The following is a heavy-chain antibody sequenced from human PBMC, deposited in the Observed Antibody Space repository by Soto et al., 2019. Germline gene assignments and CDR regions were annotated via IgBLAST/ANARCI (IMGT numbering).Heavy chain of an antibody. Sequence: QVQLQESGPGLVKPSQTLSLTCTVSGGSISSGDYYGSWIRQPPGKGLEWIWYIYYSGSTYYNPSLKSRVTISVDTSKNQFSLKLGSVTAADAAVYYCARSPRTITGTGGDVWGQGTTVTVSS. CDR3: ARSPRTITGTGGDV. CDR1: GGSISSGDYY. CDR2: IYYSGST. V-gene: IGHV4-30-4*01. J-gene: IGHJ6*02. D-gene: IGHD1-7*01.